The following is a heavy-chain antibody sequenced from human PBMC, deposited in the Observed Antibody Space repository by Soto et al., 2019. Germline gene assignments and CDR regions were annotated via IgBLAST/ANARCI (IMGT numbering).Heavy chain of an antibody. J-gene: IGHJ4*02. CDR3: ARGMTVEYSGYDLFDY. D-gene: IGHD5-12*01. Sequence: QVQLVQSGAEVKKPGASVKVSCKASGYTFTSYGITWIRQAPGQGLEWMGWISAYNGDTNYAQKFQGRVTMTTDTSTSTAYMELTSLRSDDTAVYYCARGMTVEYSGYDLFDYWGQGTLVTVS. CDR2: ISAYNGDT. V-gene: IGHV1-18*01. CDR1: GYTFTSYG.